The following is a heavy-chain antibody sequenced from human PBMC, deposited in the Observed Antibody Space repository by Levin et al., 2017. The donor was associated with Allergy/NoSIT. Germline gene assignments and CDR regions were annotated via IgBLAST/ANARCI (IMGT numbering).Heavy chain of an antibody. J-gene: IGHJ6*03. D-gene: IGHD1-7*01. CDR1: GYTFTGYY. V-gene: IGHV1-2*06. CDR2: INPNSGGT. CDR3: ARDPLRLELPYYYYMDV. Sequence: GESLKISCKASGYTFTGYYMHWVRQAPGQGLEWMGRINPNSGGTNYAQKFQGRVTMTRDTSISTAYMELSRLRSDDTAVYYCARDPLRLELPYYYYMDVWGKGTTVTVS.